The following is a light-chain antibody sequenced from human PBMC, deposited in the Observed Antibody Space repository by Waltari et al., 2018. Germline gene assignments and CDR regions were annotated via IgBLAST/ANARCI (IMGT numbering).Light chain of an antibody. CDR1: ENIAPDY. CDR2: GTS. V-gene: IGKV3-20*01. Sequence: EIELPESQGTLSLSPGDRAALSCRASENIAPDYLACYQQNPGQAPRLLIYGTSSRATDIPDRFSGSGSGTEFSLVISRLEPEDFAVYYCQQCHGSPITFGQGTRLEI. CDR3: QQCHGSPIT. J-gene: IGKJ5*01.